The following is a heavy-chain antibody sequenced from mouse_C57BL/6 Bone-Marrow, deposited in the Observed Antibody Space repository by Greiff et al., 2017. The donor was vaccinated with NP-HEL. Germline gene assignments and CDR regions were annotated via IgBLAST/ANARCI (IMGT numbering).Heavy chain of an antibody. J-gene: IGHJ2*01. CDR2: IDPSDSYT. D-gene: IGHD3-3*01. CDR1: GYTFTSYW. Sequence: VQLQQPGAELVMPGASVKLSCKASGYTFTSYWMHWVKQRPGQGLEWIGEIDPSDSYTNYNQKFKGKSTLTVDKSSSTAYMQRSSLTSEDSAVYYCARGGCSYYFDYWGQGTTLTVSS. CDR3: ARGGCSYYFDY. V-gene: IGHV1-69*01.